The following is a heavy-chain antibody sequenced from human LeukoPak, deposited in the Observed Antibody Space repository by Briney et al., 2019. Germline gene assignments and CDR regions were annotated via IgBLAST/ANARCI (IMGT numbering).Heavy chain of an antibody. CDR1: GGTFSSYT. J-gene: IGHJ6*02. V-gene: IGHV1-69*02. Sequence: SVKVSCKASGGTFSSYTISWVRQAPGQGLEWMGRIIPILGIANYAQKFQGRVTITADKSTSTAYMELSSLRSEDTAVYYCARDGSGSPYYYYYGMDVWGQGTTVTVSS. CDR2: IIPILGIA. D-gene: IGHD3-10*01. CDR3: ARDGSGSPYYYYYGMDV.